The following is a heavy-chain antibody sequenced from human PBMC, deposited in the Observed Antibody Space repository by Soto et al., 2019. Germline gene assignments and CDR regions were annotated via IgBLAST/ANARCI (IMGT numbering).Heavy chain of an antibody. D-gene: IGHD3-10*01. V-gene: IGHV3-15*07. CDR3: TTDSCITAIPDRFAY. Sequence: GGSLRLSCAASGFTFSNAWINWVRQTPGRGLEWVGRVKSKNDGGTTDFAAPVKGRFAISRDDSKNMVYLEMNSLQTEDTAMYYCTTDSCITAIPDRFAYCGHGTLVTVSS. CDR2: VKSKNDGGTT. CDR1: GFTFSNAW. J-gene: IGHJ4*01.